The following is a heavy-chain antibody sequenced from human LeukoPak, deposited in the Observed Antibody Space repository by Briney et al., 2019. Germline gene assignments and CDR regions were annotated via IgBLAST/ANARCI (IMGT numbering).Heavy chain of an antibody. CDR2: IYYSGST. CDR1: GGSISSSSYY. J-gene: IGHJ5*02. V-gene: IGHV4-39*01. CDR3: ARQDEGTHYDILTGYHKQPNWFDP. Sequence: PSETLSLTCTVSGGSISSSSYYWGWIRQPPGKGLEWIGIIYYSGSTYYNPSLKSRVTISVDTSKNQFSLKLSSVTAADTAVYYCARQDEGTHYDILTGYHKQPNWFDPWGQGTLVTVSS. D-gene: IGHD3-9*01.